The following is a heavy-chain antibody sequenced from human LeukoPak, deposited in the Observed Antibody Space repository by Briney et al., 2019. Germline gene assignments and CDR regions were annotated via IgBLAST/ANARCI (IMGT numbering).Heavy chain of an antibody. CDR2: IFDSGRA. CDR1: GGSISSYY. CDR3: ARDGLQQLGRHYFDY. Sequence: SSETLSLTCTVSGGSISSYYWSWIRQPPGKGLEWIGYIFDSGRADYNPSLRSRVTISMAASLNQFFLDLTSVTAADTAVYYCARDGLQQLGRHYFDYWGQGTLVTVS. J-gene: IGHJ4*02. V-gene: IGHV4-59*01. D-gene: IGHD6-13*01.